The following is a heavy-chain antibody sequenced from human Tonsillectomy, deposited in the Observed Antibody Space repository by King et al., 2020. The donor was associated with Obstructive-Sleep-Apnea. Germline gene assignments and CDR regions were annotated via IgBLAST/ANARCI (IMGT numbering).Heavy chain of an antibody. V-gene: IGHV3-30*02. CDR3: ARDWVCSGDCYAEGGDY. Sequence: VQLVESGGGVVQPGGSLRLSCAASGFTFSRYGMHWVRQAPGEGLEWVAFIRYDGANKFYADSVKGRFTISRDISKNTLYLQVNSLRTEETAIYYCARDWVCSGDCYAEGGDYWGQGTLGTVSS. D-gene: IGHD2-21*02. J-gene: IGHJ4*02. CDR1: GFTFSRYG. CDR2: IRYDGANK.